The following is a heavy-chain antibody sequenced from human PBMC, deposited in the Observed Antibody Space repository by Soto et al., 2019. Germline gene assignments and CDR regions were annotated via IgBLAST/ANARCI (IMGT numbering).Heavy chain of an antibody. J-gene: IGHJ3*02. CDR3: ARTNGYYYDSSGPKALDI. CDR2: ISAYNGNT. V-gene: IGHV1-18*04. Sequence: QVQLVQSGAEVKKPGASVKVSCKASGYTFTSYGISWVRQAPGQGLEWMRWISAYNGNTNYAQKLQGRVTMTTDTSTSTAYRELRSGRSDDTAGYYWARTNGYYYDSSGPKALDIGGQGTMVTVSS. D-gene: IGHD3-22*01. CDR1: GYTFTSYG.